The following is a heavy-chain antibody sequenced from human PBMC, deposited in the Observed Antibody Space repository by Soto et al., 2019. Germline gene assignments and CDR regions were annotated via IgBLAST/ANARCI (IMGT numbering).Heavy chain of an antibody. D-gene: IGHD3-22*01. J-gene: IGHJ4*02. V-gene: IGHV3-30*18. CDR1: GFTFSSYG. Sequence: GGSLRLSCAASGFTFSSYGMHWVRQAPGKGLEWVAVISYDGSNKYYADSVRGRFTISRDNSKNTLYLQMNSLRAEDTAVYYCAKDHGIVVVLELDYWGQGTLVTVSS. CDR2: ISYDGSNK. CDR3: AKDHGIVVVLELDY.